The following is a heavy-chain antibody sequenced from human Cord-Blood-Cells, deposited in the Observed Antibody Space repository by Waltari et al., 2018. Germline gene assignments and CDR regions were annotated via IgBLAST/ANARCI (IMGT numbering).Heavy chain of an antibody. J-gene: IGHJ4*02. Sequence: QVQLVQSGAEVKKPGASVKVSCKASGYTFTSYAMHWVRQAPGQRLEWMGWINAGNGNTKYSQWFQGRVTITRDTSASTAYMELSSLRDEATAVYYGARASSSWEYWRQGTLVTVSS. D-gene: IGHD6-13*01. CDR1: GYTFTSYA. CDR2: INAGNGNT. CDR3: ARASSSWEY. V-gene: IGHV1-3*01.